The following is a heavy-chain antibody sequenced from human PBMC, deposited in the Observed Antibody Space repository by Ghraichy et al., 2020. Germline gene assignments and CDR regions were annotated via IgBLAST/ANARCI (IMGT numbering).Heavy chain of an antibody. CDR3: ASLGTDYDILTGLHDY. CDR1: GGSFSGYY. D-gene: IGHD3-9*01. J-gene: IGHJ4*02. CDR2: INHSGST. V-gene: IGHV4-34*01. Sequence: SETLSLTCAVYGGSFSGYYWSWIRQPPGKGLEWIGEINHSGSTSYNPSLKSRVTISVDTSKNQFSLKLSSVTAADTAVYYCASLGTDYDILTGLHDYWGQGTLVTVSS.